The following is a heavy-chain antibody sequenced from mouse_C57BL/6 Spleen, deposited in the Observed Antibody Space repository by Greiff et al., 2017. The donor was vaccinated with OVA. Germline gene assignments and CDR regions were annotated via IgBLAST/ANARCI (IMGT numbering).Heavy chain of an antibody. J-gene: IGHJ1*03. V-gene: IGHV1-26*01. Sequence: EVQLQQSGPELVKPGASVKISCKASGYTFTDYYMNWVKQSHGKSLEWIGDINPNNGGTSYNQKFKGKATLTVDKSSSTAYMELRSLTSEDSAVYYCSRYDLGAYFDVWGTGTTVTVSS. CDR1: GYTFTDYY. CDR3: SRYDLGAYFDV. CDR2: INPNNGGT. D-gene: IGHD2-3*01.